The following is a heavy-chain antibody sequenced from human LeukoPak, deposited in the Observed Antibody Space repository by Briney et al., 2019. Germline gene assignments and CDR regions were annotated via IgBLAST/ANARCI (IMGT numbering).Heavy chain of an antibody. J-gene: IGHJ6*03. Sequence: SETLSLTCTVSGGSISSSSYYWGWIRQPPGKGLEWIGSIYHSGSTYYNPSLKSRVTISVDTSKNQFSLKLSSVTAADTAVYYCASQVTMIGGGYYYYMDVWGKGTTVTVSS. D-gene: IGHD3-22*01. CDR1: GGSISSSSYY. CDR3: ASQVTMIGGGYYYYMDV. V-gene: IGHV4-39*07. CDR2: IYHSGST.